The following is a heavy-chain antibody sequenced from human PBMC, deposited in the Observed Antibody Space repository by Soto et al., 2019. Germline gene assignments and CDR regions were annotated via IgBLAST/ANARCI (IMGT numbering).Heavy chain of an antibody. D-gene: IGHD1-26*01. J-gene: IGHJ6*02. V-gene: IGHV3-23*01. Sequence: EVQLLESGGGLVQPGGSLRLSCAASGFTFSSFAMTWVRQAPGKGLEWVAAISASGGSTYYADSVKGRFTVSRDNSKNTLDMPMSSLRAEDTAVYYCATGLSGSQYYSCGMDVWGQGTTVTVSS. CDR3: ATGLSGSQYYSCGMDV. CDR1: GFTFSSFA. CDR2: ISASGGST.